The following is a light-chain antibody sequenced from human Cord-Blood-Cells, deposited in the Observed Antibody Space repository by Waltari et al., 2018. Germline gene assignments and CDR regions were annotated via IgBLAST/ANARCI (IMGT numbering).Light chain of an antibody. CDR3: SSYTSSSTS. V-gene: IGLV2-14*01. CDR2: DVS. CDR1: SSDVGGYNY. Sequence: QSALTQPASVSGSPAQSITISCPGTSSDVGGYNYVSWYQQHPGKAPKLMIYDVSKRPSGVSNRFSGSKSGNTASLTISGLQAEDEADYYCSSYTSSSTSFGGGTKLTVL. J-gene: IGLJ2*01.